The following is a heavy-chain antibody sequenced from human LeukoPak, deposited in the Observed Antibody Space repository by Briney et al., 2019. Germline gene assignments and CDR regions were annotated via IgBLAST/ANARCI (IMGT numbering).Heavy chain of an antibody. J-gene: IGHJ6*02. CDR1: GYTFTSYG. D-gene: IGHD1-1*01. CDR2: ISVYNGNT. Sequence: VASVKVSCKASGYTFTSYGISWVRQAPGQGLEWMGWISVYNGNTESARKFQGRVTMTTETSTSTAYMELRSLMSDDTAVYYCARPLGTMYYCAMDVWGQGTTVTVSS. CDR3: ARPLGTMYYCAMDV. V-gene: IGHV1-18*01.